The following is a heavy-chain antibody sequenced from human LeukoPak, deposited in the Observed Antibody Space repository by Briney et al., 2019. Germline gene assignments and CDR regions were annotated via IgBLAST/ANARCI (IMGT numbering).Heavy chain of an antibody. D-gene: IGHD3-10*01. V-gene: IGHV4-38-2*02. J-gene: IGHJ5*02. CDR2: LSHSGST. CDR3: ARSHVLLWFGELLGRWFDP. CDR1: GYSISSGYY. Sequence: SETLSLTCTVSGYSISSGYYWGWIRQPPGKGLEWIGSLSHSGSTYYNPSLQSRLTMSVDTSKNQFSLKLGSVTAADTAVYYCARSHVLLWFGELLGRWFDPWGQGTLVTVSS.